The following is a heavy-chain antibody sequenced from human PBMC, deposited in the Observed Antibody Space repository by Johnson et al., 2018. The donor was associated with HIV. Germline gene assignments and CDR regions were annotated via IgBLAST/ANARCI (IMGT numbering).Heavy chain of an antibody. J-gene: IGHJ3*01. CDR1: GFTFSTYG. CDR3: AKPYYDVWSGSSPPAG. Sequence: QVQLVESGGGVVQPGRSVRLSCAASGFTFSTYGMHWVRQAPGKGLEWVAVISYDGSNKYYADSVKGRFTISRDNSKNTLYLQVNSLRAEDTAVYYCAKPYYDVWSGSSPPAGWGQGTMVTVSS. V-gene: IGHV3-30*19. D-gene: IGHD3-3*01. CDR2: ISYDGSNK.